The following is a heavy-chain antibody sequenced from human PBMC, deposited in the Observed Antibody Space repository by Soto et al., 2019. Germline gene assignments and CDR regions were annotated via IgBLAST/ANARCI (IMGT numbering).Heavy chain of an antibody. Sequence: QVQLVQSGAEVKKPGSSVKVSCKASGGTFSSYAISWVRQAPGQGLEWMGGIIPIFGTANYAQKFQGRVTIPADEATSTAYMELSSLRSEDTAVYYCARGGQLGHYYYYGMDVWGQGTTVTVSS. CDR3: ARGGQLGHYYYYGMDV. J-gene: IGHJ6*02. CDR2: IIPIFGTA. V-gene: IGHV1-69*12. CDR1: GGTFSSYA. D-gene: IGHD6-6*01.